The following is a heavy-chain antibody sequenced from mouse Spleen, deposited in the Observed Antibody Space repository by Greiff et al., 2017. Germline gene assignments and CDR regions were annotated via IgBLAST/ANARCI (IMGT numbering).Heavy chain of an antibody. CDR3: ARAWDGAY. V-gene: IGHV2-2*02. CDR1: GFSLTSYG. D-gene: IGHD4-1*01. CDR2: IWSGGST. Sequence: VQLQESGPGLVQPSQSLSITCTVSGFSLTSYGVHWVRQSPGKGLEWLGVIWSGGSTDYNAAFISRLSISKDNSKSQVFFKMNSLQANDTAIYYCARAWDGAYWGQGTLVTVSA. J-gene: IGHJ3*01.